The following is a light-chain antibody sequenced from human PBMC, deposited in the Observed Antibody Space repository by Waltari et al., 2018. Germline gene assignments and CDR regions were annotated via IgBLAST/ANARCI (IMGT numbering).Light chain of an antibody. CDR3: QQYSASTGT. Sequence: EIVLTQSPGTMSLSPGDRAILSCRASQTINSNHLAWYQQKPGQAPRLLIHGASSRAIGIPDRFFVSGSGTDFTLTISRLEPEDSGVYYCQQYSASTGTFGQGTKVEIK. J-gene: IGKJ1*01. CDR1: QTINSNH. V-gene: IGKV3-20*01. CDR2: GAS.